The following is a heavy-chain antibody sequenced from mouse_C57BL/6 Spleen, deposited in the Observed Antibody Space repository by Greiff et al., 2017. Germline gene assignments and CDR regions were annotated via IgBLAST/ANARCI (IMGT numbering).Heavy chain of an antibody. D-gene: IGHD1-1*01. V-gene: IGHV1-22*01. CDR3: ARRYDGRRDWYFAV. Sequence: VQLQQSGPELVKPGASVKMSCKASGYTFTDYNMHWVKQSHGKSLEWIGYINPNNGGTSYNQKVKGKGTLTVNKSSSTAYMELRSLTSEDSAVYYCARRYDGRRDWYFAVWGTGTTVTVSS. CDR2: INPNNGGT. CDR1: GYTFTDYN. J-gene: IGHJ1*03.